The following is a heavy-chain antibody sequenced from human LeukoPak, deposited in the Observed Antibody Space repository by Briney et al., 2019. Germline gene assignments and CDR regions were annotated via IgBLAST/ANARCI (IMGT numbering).Heavy chain of an antibody. CDR1: GFTFSSYG. J-gene: IGHJ4*02. CDR2: IRYDGSNK. D-gene: IGHD5-18*01. CDR3: ARVRGYSYGSSDY. V-gene: IGHV3-30*02. Sequence: GGSLRLSCAASGFTFSSYGMHWVRQAPGKGLEWVAFIRYDGSNKYYADSVKGRFTISRDNSKNTLYLQMGSLRAEDMAVYYCARVRGYSYGSSDYWGQGTLVTVSS.